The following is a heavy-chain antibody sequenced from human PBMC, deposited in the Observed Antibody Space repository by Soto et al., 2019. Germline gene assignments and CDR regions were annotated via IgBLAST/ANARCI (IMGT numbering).Heavy chain of an antibody. V-gene: IGHV1-24*01. D-gene: IGHD1-1*01. CDR2: FDPEDGET. CDR1: GYTLTELS. J-gene: IGHJ3*02. Sequence: ASVKVSCKVSGYTLTELSMHWVRQAPGKGLEWTGGFDPEDGETIYAQKFQGRVTMTEYTSTDTAYMELSSLRSEDTAVYYCATDTQQLHAFDIWGQGTMVTVSS. CDR3: ATDTQQLHAFDI.